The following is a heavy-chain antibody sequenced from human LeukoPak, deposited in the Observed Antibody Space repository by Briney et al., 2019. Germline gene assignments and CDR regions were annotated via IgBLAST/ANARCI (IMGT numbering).Heavy chain of an antibody. CDR1: GFTFSYYT. D-gene: IGHD5-24*01. Sequence: GGSLRLSCAASGFTFSYYTMNWVSQAPGKGLEWVTSISSSSYIYYADSVKGRFTISRDNAKYSLYLQMNSLRVEDMSVYYCARRYGYNSYYYGMDVWGQGTTVTVSS. CDR2: ISSSSYI. V-gene: IGHV3-21*01. CDR3: ARRYGYNSYYYGMDV. J-gene: IGHJ6*02.